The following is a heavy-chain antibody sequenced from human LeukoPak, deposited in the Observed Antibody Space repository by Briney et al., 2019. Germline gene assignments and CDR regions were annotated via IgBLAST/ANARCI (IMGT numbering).Heavy chain of an antibody. V-gene: IGHV3-21*01. CDR3: ARVDGDYYYGMDV. CDR2: ISSSSSYI. Sequence: GGSLRLSCAASGFTFSSYSMNWVRQAPGKGLEWVSSISSSSSYIYYADSVKGRFTISRENAKNSLYLQMNSLRAGDTAVYYCARVDGDYYYGMDVWGQGTTVTVSS. D-gene: IGHD3-10*01. CDR1: GFTFSSYS. J-gene: IGHJ6*02.